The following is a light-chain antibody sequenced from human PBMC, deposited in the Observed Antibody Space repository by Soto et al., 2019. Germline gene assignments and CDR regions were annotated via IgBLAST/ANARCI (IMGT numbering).Light chain of an antibody. CDR1: QSVSSN. V-gene: IGKV3-15*01. Sequence: EIVMTQPPATLSVPPGERATLSCRASQSVSSNLAWYQPTPGQAPRLLIYGASTRATGIPARFSGSGSGTEFTLTISSLQSEDFAVYYCQKYNNWPLTFGGGTKVDI. CDR2: GAS. CDR3: QKYNNWPLT. J-gene: IGKJ4*01.